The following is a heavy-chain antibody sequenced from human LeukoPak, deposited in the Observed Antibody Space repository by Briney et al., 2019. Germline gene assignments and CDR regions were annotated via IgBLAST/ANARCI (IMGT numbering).Heavy chain of an antibody. CDR1: GYSFTSYG. CDR2: ISGYNSNG. J-gene: IGHJ4*02. Sequence: ASVKVSCKASGYSFTSYGISWVRQAPGQGVERMGWISGYNSNGDFAQKLQDRVTMTTDTSTSTAYMELRSLRSDDTAVYYCARDPSGYDFFDYWGQGTLVTVSS. D-gene: IGHD5-12*01. CDR3: ARDPSGYDFFDY. V-gene: IGHV1-18*01.